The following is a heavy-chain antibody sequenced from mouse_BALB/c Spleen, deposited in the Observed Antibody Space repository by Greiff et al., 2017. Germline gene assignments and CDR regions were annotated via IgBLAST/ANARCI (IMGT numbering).Heavy chain of an antibody. CDR1: GYTFTSYW. J-gene: IGHJ2*01. CDR3: TIYYGYDFDY. Sequence: QVQLQQPGAELVRPGASVKLSCKASGYTFTSYWINWVKQRPGQGLEWIGNIYPSDSYTNYNQKFKDKATLTVDKSSSTAYMQLSSPTSEDSAVYYCTIYYGYDFDYWGQGTTLTVSS. V-gene: IGHV1-69*02. D-gene: IGHD2-2*01. CDR2: IYPSDSYT.